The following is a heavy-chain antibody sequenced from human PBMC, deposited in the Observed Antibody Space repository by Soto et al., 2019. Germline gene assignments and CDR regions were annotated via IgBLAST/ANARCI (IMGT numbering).Heavy chain of an antibody. Sequence: QVQLVQSGAEVKKPGASVKVSCKASGYTFTSYYMHWVRQAPGQGLEWMGIINPSGGSTSYAQKFQGRVTMTRDTSTSTVYMELSSLRSEDTAVYYCARGLRYFDWLFTPPTYTGFDPWGQGTLVTVSS. CDR3: ARGLRYFDWLFTPPTYTGFDP. J-gene: IGHJ5*02. V-gene: IGHV1-46*01. CDR2: INPSGGST. D-gene: IGHD3-9*01. CDR1: GYTFTSYY.